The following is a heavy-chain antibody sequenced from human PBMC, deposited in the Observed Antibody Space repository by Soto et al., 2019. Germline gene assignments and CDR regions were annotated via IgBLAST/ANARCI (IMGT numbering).Heavy chain of an antibody. Sequence: ASVKVSCKASGGTFSSYAISWVRQAPGQGLEWMGGIIPIFGTANYAQKFQGRVTITADKSTSTAYMELSSLRSEDTAVYYCARSPSMIVPFYGMDVWGQGTTVTVSS. D-gene: IGHD3-22*01. V-gene: IGHV1-69*06. CDR1: GGTFSSYA. CDR2: IIPIFGTA. J-gene: IGHJ6*02. CDR3: ARSPSMIVPFYGMDV.